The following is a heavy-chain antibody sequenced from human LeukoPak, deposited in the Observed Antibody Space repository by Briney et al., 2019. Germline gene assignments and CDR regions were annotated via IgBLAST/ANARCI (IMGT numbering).Heavy chain of an antibody. CDR3: ARTYSKRRGRFDP. CDR2: IYYSGST. Sequence: SETLSLTCTVSGGSISSFYWSWIRQPAGKGLEWIGYIYYSGSTNYNPSLKSRVTISVDTSKNQFSLKLSSVTAADTAVYYCARTYSKRRGRFDPWGQGTLVTVSS. CDR1: GGSISSFY. V-gene: IGHV4-59*01. J-gene: IGHJ5*02. D-gene: IGHD4-11*01.